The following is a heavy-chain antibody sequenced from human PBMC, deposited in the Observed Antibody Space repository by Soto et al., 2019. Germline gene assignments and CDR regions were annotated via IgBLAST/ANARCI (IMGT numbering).Heavy chain of an antibody. CDR1: GDSVSSNSAA. CDR3: ARVTAAAPYYYYYYMDV. Sequence: PSPTLSPTCAISGDSVSSNSAALNWVRQSPSRGLEWLGRTYYRSKWYNDYAVSVKSRITINPNTSKNQFSLQLNSVTPEDTAVYYCARVTAAAPYYYYYYMDVWGKGTTVTVSS. V-gene: IGHV6-1*01. CDR2: TYYRSKWYN. J-gene: IGHJ6*03. D-gene: IGHD6-13*01.